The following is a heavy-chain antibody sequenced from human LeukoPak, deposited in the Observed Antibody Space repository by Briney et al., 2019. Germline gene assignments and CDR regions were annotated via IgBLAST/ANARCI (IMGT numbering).Heavy chain of an antibody. CDR2: ISSSSSYI. D-gene: IGHD6-19*01. V-gene: IGHV3-21*01. CDR3: ARDGKPYSSGWYVYYYGMDV. J-gene: IGHJ6*04. Sequence: GGSLRLSCAASGFTFSSYSMNWVRQAPGKGLGWVSSISSSSSYIYYADSVKGRFTISRDNAKNSLYLQMNSLRAEDTAVYYCARDGKPYSSGWYVYYYGMDVWGKGTTVTVSS. CDR1: GFTFSSYS.